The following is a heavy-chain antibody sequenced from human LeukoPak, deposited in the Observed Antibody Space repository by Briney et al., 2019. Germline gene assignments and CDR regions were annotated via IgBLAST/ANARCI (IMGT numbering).Heavy chain of an antibody. Sequence: SETLSLTCTVSGGSISSSSYYWGWIRQPPGKGLEWIGSIYYSGSTYYHPSLKSRVTISVDTSKNQFSLKLSSVTAADTAVYYCARHWGGGIVVVPAATDYWGQGTLVTVSS. D-gene: IGHD2-2*01. CDR1: GGSISSSSYY. CDR2: IYYSGST. J-gene: IGHJ4*02. V-gene: IGHV4-39*01. CDR3: ARHWGGGIVVVPAATDY.